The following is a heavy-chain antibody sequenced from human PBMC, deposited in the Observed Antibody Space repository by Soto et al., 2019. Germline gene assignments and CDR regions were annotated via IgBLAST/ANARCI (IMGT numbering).Heavy chain of an antibody. CDR1: GFTFSSYS. CDR2: ISSSSSTI. CDR3: XXXXXXXLFDY. J-gene: IGHJ4*02. V-gene: IGHV3-48*01. Sequence: EVQLVESGGGLVQPGGSLRLSCAASGFTFSSYSMNWVRQAPGKGLEWVSYISSSSSTIYYADSVKGRFTISRDNXXXXXXXXXXXXXXXXXXXXXXXXXXXXXLFDYWGQGTLVTVSS.